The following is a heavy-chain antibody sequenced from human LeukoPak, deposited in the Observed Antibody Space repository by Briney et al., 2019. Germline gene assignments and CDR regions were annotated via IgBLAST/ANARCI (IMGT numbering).Heavy chain of an antibody. V-gene: IGHV4-61*02. Sequence: SETLSLTCTVSGGSISSGGYYWSWIRQPAGKRLEWIGRISTSGTTNYNPSLKSRVTISVDTSKNQFSLELRSVTAADTAVYYCATDNGGGWFDPWGQGTLVTVSS. CDR2: ISTSGTT. J-gene: IGHJ5*02. CDR1: GGSISSGGYY. CDR3: ATDNGGGWFDP. D-gene: IGHD3-16*01.